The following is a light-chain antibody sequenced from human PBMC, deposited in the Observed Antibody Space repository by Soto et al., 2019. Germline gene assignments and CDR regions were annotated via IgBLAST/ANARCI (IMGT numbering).Light chain of an antibody. CDR1: SSDVGIYNL. CDR3: CSDAGSSTV. V-gene: IGLV2-23*02. Sequence: QSALTQPASVSGSPGQSITISCTGTSSDVGIYNLVSWYHQHPGKAPKLMIYEVSKRPSGISNRFSGSKSGNTASLKISGLQAEDEADYYCCSDAGSSTVFGGGTKLTVL. J-gene: IGLJ2*01. CDR2: EVS.